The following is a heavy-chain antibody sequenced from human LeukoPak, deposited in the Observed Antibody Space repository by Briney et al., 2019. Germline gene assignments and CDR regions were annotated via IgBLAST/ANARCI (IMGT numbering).Heavy chain of an antibody. CDR1: GGSVNSSSFY. D-gene: IGHD3-22*01. V-gene: IGHV4-39*01. CDR2: IYYTGTT. Sequence: SETLSLTFTVSGGSVNSSSFYWGWMRQPPGKGLEWIGSIYYTGTTYYNPSLKSRVTMSVDPSKNQFSLSLTSVTAADTAVYFCARPASLYYDSSAYPSWGQGTLVTVSS. J-gene: IGHJ5*02. CDR3: ARPASLYYDSSAYPS.